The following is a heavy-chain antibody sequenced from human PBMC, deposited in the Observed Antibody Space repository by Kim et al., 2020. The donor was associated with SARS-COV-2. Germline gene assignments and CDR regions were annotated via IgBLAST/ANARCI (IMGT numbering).Heavy chain of an antibody. CDR2: ITGGSSFI. J-gene: IGHJ1*01. Sequence: GGSLRLSCAASGFFFGAYTMNWVRQAPGKGPEWVSSITGGSSFIYYATSVKGRFTISRDNAENSLFLQMNDLRGEDTAIYYCASQSPFLPSPTFDNWGQGPLVSVSA. V-gene: IGHV3-21*01. CDR3: ASQSPFLPSPTFDN. CDR1: GFFFGAYT.